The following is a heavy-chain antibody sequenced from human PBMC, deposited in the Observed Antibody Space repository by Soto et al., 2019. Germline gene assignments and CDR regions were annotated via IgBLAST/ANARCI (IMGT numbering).Heavy chain of an antibody. CDR1: GFTFNSYV. Sequence: PGGSLRLSCTASGFTFNSYVMFWVRQAPGKGLEWVSSISGGGGSTYYADSVKGRFTISRDSSKNTLYLQMNSLTAEDTAVYYCAKDEPYSGNYYYFEHWGQGTLVTVSS. V-gene: IGHV3-23*01. CDR2: ISGGGGST. CDR3: AKDEPYSGNYYYFEH. D-gene: IGHD1-26*01. J-gene: IGHJ4*02.